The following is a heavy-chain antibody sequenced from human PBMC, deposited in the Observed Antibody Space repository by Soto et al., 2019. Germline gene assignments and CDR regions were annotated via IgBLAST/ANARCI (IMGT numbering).Heavy chain of an antibody. CDR1: GYTFTSYG. D-gene: IGHD1-26*01. CDR3: GRDRALELVDY. Sequence: QVQLVQSGAEVKKPGASVKVSCKASGYTFTSYGISWVRQAPGQGLEWMGWISAYNGNTNYAQKFQGRVTMTTDTSTRAAYRVLRSLRSDDTAAYYCGRDRALELVDYWGQGTLVTVSS. J-gene: IGHJ4*02. CDR2: ISAYNGNT. V-gene: IGHV1-18*01.